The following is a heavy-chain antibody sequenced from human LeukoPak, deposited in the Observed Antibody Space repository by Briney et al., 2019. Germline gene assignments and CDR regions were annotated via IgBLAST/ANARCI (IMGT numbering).Heavy chain of an antibody. D-gene: IGHD3-22*01. CDR1: RFTFSTYW. J-gene: IGHJ4*02. CDR2: IKSDGSST. V-gene: IGHV3-74*01. CDR3: TRGYYYDSSGPKIPFDY. Sequence: GGSLRLSCAASRFTFSTYWMHWVRQVPGKGLVWVSRIKSDGSSTTYADSVKGRFTISRDNAKNTLYLQMNSLRAEDTAVYYCTRGYYYDSSGPKIPFDYWGQGTLVTVSS.